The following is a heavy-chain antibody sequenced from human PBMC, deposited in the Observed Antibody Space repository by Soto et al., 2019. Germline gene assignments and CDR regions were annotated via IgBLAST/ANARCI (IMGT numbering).Heavy chain of an antibody. Sequence: GGSLRLSCAASGFTFDDYAMHWVRQAPGKGLEWVSGISWNSGSIGYADSVKGRFTISRDNAKNSLYLQMNSLRAEDTALYYCAKDITMVRGVMIGRLYAFDIWGQGTMVTVSS. CDR1: GFTFDDYA. CDR3: AKDITMVRGVMIGRLYAFDI. CDR2: ISWNSGSI. D-gene: IGHD3-10*01. J-gene: IGHJ3*02. V-gene: IGHV3-9*01.